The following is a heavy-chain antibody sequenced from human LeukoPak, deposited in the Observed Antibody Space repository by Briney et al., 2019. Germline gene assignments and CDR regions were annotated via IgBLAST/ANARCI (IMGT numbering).Heavy chain of an antibody. Sequence: SETLSLTCTVSGGSISSYYWSWIRQPPGKGLEWIGYIYYSGSTNYNPSLKSRVTISVDTSKNQFSLKLSSVTAADTAVYYCARGIRFLEWSYFDYWGQGPLVTVSS. D-gene: IGHD3-3*01. J-gene: IGHJ4*02. CDR3: ARGIRFLEWSYFDY. CDR2: IYYSGST. CDR1: GGSISSYY. V-gene: IGHV4-59*01.